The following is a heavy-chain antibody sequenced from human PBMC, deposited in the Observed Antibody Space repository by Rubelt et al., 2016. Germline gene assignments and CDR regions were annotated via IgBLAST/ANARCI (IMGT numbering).Heavy chain of an antibody. CDR2: INPNSGGT. V-gene: IGHV1-2*02. CDR3: ARDLYKGPRWLVAY. Sequence: QVQLVQSGAEVKKPGASVKVSCKASGYTFTGYYMHWVRQAPGQGLEWMGWINPNSGGTNDAQTFQGRATMTRDTSISTAYMELSRLRSDDTAVYYCARDLYKGPRWLVAYWGQGTLVTVSS. CDR1: GYTFTGYY. J-gene: IGHJ4*02. D-gene: IGHD6-19*01.